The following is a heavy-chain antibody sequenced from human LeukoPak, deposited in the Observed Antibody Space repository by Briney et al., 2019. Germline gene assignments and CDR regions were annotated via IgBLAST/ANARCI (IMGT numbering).Heavy chain of an antibody. CDR1: GYTFTGYY. CDR2: INPNSGGT. J-gene: IGHJ5*02. V-gene: IGHV1-2*02. D-gene: IGHD6-13*01. Sequence: GASVKVSCKASGYTFTGYYMHWVRQAPGQGLEWMGWINPNSGGTNYAQKFQGRVTMTRDTSISTAYMELSRLRSDDTAVYYCARGNSSSWGRFDPSGQGTLVTVSS. CDR3: ARGNSSSWGRFDP.